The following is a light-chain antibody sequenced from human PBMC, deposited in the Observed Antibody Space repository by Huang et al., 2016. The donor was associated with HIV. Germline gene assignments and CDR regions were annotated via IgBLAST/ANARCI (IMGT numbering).Light chain of an antibody. J-gene: IGKJ2*01. CDR1: QGVSSH. CDR2: GAS. V-gene: IGKV3-15*01. CDR3: QQYNNWPRT. Sequence: ERVLTQSPLTLSASPGERVILSCRASQGVSSHLAWYQQKPGQATTLLIHGASTRASDIPARFSGSGSDIEFTLTISSLQSEDSAVYYCQQYNNWPRTFGQGTKLEIK.